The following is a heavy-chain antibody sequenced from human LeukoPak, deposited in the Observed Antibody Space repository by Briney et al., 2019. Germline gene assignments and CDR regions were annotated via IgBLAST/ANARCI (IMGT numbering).Heavy chain of an antibody. D-gene: IGHD1-14*01. CDR1: GYTFTNYY. J-gene: IGHJ4*02. V-gene: IGHV1-46*01. CDR3: AREMPRTYYFDY. CDR2: INPSGGST. Sequence: ASVKVSCKESGYTFTNYYIHWVRQAPGQGLEWMGNINPSGGSTTYAQRFQDRVLMTGDTSTSSVYMELSSLRSEDTAIYYCAREMPRTYYFDYWGQGTLVTAPS.